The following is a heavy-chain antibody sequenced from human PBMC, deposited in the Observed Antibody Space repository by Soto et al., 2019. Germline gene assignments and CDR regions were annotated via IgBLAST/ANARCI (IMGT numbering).Heavy chain of an antibody. CDR3: ATRITVFGLLIPPFDP. CDR1: GGSISNYY. V-gene: IGHV4-59*03. Sequence: PSETLSLTCTISGGSISNYYWTWIRQPPGKGLEWIGYIYYSGSTNYNPSLKSRVTMSVDTSKNQFSLRLSSVTAADTAIYYCATRITVFGLLIPPFDPWGQGTQVT. CDR2: IYYSGST. D-gene: IGHD3-3*01. J-gene: IGHJ5*02.